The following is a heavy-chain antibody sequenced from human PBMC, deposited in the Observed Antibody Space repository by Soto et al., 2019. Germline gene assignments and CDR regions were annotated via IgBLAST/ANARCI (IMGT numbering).Heavy chain of an antibody. CDR3: AKDMKWGGMTTIHYFDS. Sequence: EVQLVESGGGLVQPGRSLRLSCAASGFTVDDYAMHWVRQAPGKGLEWVSGISWNSETIDYADSVKGRFTISRDNAKSSLFLKMNSLRPDEKGLYYCAKDMKWGGMTTIHYFDSWGQGTLVTVSS. J-gene: IGHJ4*02. CDR2: ISWNSETI. CDR1: GFTVDDYA. D-gene: IGHD4-17*01. V-gene: IGHV3-9*01.